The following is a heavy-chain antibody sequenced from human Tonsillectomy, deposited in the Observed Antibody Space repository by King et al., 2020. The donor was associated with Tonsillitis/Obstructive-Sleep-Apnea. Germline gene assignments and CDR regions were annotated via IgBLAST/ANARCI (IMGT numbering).Heavy chain of an antibody. CDR2: ISYDGSNK. Sequence: VQLVESGGGVVQPGRSLRLSCAASGFTFISYPIHWVRQAPGKGLEWVAVISYDGSNKYYADSVKGRFTISRDNSKNTLYLQMNSLRAEDTAVYYCATGPRWEIVVGIPDFYYYYMDVWGKGTTVTVSS. V-gene: IGHV3-30*04. J-gene: IGHJ6*03. D-gene: IGHD2-2*01. CDR1: GFTFISYP. CDR3: ATGPRWEIVVGIPDFYYYYMDV.